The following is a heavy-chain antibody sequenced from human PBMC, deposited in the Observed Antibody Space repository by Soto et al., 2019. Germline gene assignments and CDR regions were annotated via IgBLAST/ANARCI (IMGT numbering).Heavy chain of an antibody. Sequence: SCKASGFTFSSYGMHWVRQAPGKGLGWVAVISYDGSNKYYADSVKGRFTISRDNSKNTLYLQMNSLRAEDTAVYYCAKDQVVPAATPYYYYYYGMDVWGQGTTVTVSS. CDR1: GFTFSSYG. CDR2: ISYDGSNK. D-gene: IGHD2-2*01. CDR3: AKDQVVPAATPYYYYYYGMDV. V-gene: IGHV3-30*18. J-gene: IGHJ6*02.